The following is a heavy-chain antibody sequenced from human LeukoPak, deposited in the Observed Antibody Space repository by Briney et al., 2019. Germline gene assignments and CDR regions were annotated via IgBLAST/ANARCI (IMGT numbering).Heavy chain of an antibody. V-gene: IGHV1-18*01. J-gene: IGHJ5*02. D-gene: IGHD3-3*01. CDR1: GYTFTSYG. Sequence: GASVKVSCKASGYTFTSYGISWVRQAPGQGLEWMGWISAYNGNTNYAQKLQGRVTMTTDTSTSTAYMELRSLRSDDTAVYYCARNGGEYDFWSGLPRANWFDPWGQGTLVTVSS. CDR3: ARNGGEYDFWSGLPRANWFDP. CDR2: ISAYNGNT.